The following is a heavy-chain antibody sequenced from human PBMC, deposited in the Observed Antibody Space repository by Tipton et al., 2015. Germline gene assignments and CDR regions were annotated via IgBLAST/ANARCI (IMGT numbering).Heavy chain of an antibody. D-gene: IGHD2-2*02. V-gene: IGHV4-4*07. CDR3: ARAIVVVPAAIRAWNYYGMDV. J-gene: IGHJ6*02. CDR2: FYTRGST. CDR1: GASISSYY. Sequence: TLSLTCTVSGASISSYYWSWIRQSAGKGLEWIGRFYTRGSTSYNPSLKSRVTMSVDTSKNQFSLKLSSVTAADTAVYYCARAIVVVPAAIRAWNYYGMDVWGQGTTVTVSS.